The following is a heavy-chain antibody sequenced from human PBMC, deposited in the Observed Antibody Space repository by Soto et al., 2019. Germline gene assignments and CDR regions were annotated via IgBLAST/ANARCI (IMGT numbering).Heavy chain of an antibody. Sequence: QVQLVESGGGVVQPGRSLRLSCAASGFTFSSYGMHWVRQAPGKGMEREAVIWYDGSNKYYADSVKGRFTISRDNSKNTLYLQMNSLRAEDTAVYYCARETWGLTVTTFYFDYWGQGTLVTVSS. D-gene: IGHD4-17*01. CDR2: IWYDGSNK. V-gene: IGHV3-33*01. CDR3: ARETWGLTVTTFYFDY. J-gene: IGHJ4*02. CDR1: GFTFSSYG.